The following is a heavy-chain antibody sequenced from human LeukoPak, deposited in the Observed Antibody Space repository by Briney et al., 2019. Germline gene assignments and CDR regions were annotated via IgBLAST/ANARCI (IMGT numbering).Heavy chain of an antibody. CDR2: ISGSGGST. D-gene: IGHD5-18*01. CDR1: GFTFSSYR. CDR3: AKASPPGTAILYYYYYGMDV. J-gene: IGHJ6*02. V-gene: IGHV3-23*01. Sequence: GGSLRLSCAASGFTFSSYRMSWVRQAPGKGLEWVSAISGSGGSTYYADSVKGRFTISRDNSKNTLYLQMNSLRAEDTAVYYCAKASPPGTAILYYYYYGMDVWGQGTTVTVSS.